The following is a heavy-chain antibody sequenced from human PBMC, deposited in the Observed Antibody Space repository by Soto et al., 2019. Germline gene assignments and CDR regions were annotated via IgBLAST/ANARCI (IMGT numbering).Heavy chain of an antibody. D-gene: IGHD1-1*01. Sequence: SETLSLTCNVSGASIYTYYWNWIRQSPGKGLEWIGYISDGGSTNYNPSLESRVTISLDTSKNQFSLKLSSVTAADTAVYYCAREPRGQPALFRFAPWGQGTLGNV. V-gene: IGHV4-59*01. J-gene: IGHJ5*02. CDR2: ISDGGST. CDR1: GASIYTYY. CDR3: AREPRGQPALFRFAP.